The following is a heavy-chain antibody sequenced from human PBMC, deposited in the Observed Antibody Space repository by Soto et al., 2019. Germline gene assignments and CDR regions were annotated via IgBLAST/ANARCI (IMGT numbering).Heavy chain of an antibody. V-gene: IGHV1-8*01. CDR3: ATCGRRAAAGTYHY. D-gene: IGHD6-13*01. J-gene: IGHJ4*02. Sequence: ASVKVSCKASGYTFTSYDIYWVRQATGQGLEWMGWMNPNSGNTGYAQKFQGRVTMTRNTSISTAYMELSSLRSEDTAVYYCATCGRRAAAGTYHYWGQGTLVTVSS. CDR2: MNPNSGNT. CDR1: GYTFTSYD.